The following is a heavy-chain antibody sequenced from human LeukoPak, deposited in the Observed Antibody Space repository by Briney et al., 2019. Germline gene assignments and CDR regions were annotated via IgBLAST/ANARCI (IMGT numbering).Heavy chain of an antibody. V-gene: IGHV1-18*01. J-gene: IGHJ4*02. D-gene: IGHD5-12*01. Sequence: ASVKVSCKASGYSFSSYGISWLRQAPGQGLEWMGWISAYNGNTNYAQKFQGRVTMTTDTSTTTAYMELRSLRSDDTAVYYCAREQGGYSGSADYWGQGTLVTVSS. CDR1: GYSFSSYG. CDR2: ISAYNGNT. CDR3: AREQGGYSGSADY.